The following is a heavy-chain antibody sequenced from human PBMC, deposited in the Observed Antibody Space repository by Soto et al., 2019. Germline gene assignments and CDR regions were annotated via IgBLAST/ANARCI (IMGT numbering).Heavy chain of an antibody. D-gene: IGHD4-17*01. CDR3: ARDGAGDYEDAFDI. V-gene: IGHV5-10-1*01. J-gene: IGHJ3*02. CDR2: IDPNISYT. CDR1: GYSFTSYW. Sequence: GESLKISCKGSGYSFTSYWISWVRQMPGKGLEWMGSIDPNISYTNYSPSFQGHVTISADKSISTAYLQWSSLKASDTAMYYCARDGAGDYEDAFDIWGQGTMVTVSS.